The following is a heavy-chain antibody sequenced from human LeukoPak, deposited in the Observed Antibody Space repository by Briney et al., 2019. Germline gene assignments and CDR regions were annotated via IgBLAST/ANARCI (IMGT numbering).Heavy chain of an antibody. D-gene: IGHD3-10*01. Sequence: SETLSLTCTVSGGSITSYYWSWIRQPAGKGLEWIGRIYTTGSTYYNHFLKSRVTMAVDTSKNQSSLRLSSVTAADTAVYYCARGGYYGSGNDFRFDPWGQGTLVTVSS. J-gene: IGHJ5*02. CDR2: IYTTGST. CDR3: ARGGYYGSGNDFRFDP. CDR1: GGSITSYY. V-gene: IGHV4-4*07.